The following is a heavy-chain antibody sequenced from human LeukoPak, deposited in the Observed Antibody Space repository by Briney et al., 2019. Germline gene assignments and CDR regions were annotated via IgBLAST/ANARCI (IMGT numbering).Heavy chain of an antibody. D-gene: IGHD3-22*01. V-gene: IGHV3-11*04. J-gene: IGHJ4*02. CDR3: AREVSEGFDF. Sequence: GGSLRLSCAASGFTFSDYYMNWIRQAPGKGLEWVSYISSSGNAIYCADSLKGRFTISRDNAKNSLYLQMNSLRAEDTALYYCAREVSEGFDFWGQGTLVTVSS. CDR1: GFTFSDYY. CDR2: ISSSGNAI.